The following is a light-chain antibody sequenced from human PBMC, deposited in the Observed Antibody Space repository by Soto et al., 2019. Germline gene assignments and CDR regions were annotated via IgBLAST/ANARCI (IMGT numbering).Light chain of an antibody. CDR1: SSDVGSYSH. CDR2: EVT. V-gene: IGLV2-14*01. J-gene: IGLJ1*01. Sequence: QSALTQPAYMYGSPGQSITISCSGTSSDVGSYSHVAWYQQFPGTPPKLIIYEVTYRPSGVSHRFSASKSGNTASLTISGLQAGDEADYYCITYTGSSTTYVFGTGTKLTVL. CDR3: ITYTGSSTTYV.